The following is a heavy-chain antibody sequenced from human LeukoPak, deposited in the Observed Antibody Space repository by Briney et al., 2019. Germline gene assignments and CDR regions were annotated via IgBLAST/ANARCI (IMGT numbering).Heavy chain of an antibody. CDR3: ARHSSYYGNFDY. CDR2: IYYSGST. Sequence: PSETLSLTRSVSGGSISSSSYYWGWIRQPPGKGLEWIGSIYYSGSTYYNPSLKSRVTISVDTSKNQFSLKLSSVTAADTAVYHCARHSSYYGNFDYWGQGTLVTVSS. D-gene: IGHD3-10*01. J-gene: IGHJ4*02. CDR1: GGSISSSSYY. V-gene: IGHV4-39*01.